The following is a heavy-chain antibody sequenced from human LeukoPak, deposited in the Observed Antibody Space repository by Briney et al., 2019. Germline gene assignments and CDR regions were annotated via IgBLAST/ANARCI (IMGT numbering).Heavy chain of an antibody. CDR3: AREDYVWGSYRYLDY. CDR1: GYTFTSYG. V-gene: IGHV1-18*01. J-gene: IGHJ4*02. CDR2: ISAYNGNT. Sequence: ASVKVSCKASGYTFTSYGISWVRQAPGQGLEWMGWISAYNGNTNYAQKLQGRVTMTTDTSTSIAYMELRSLRSDDTAVYYCAREDYVWGSYRYLDYWGQGTLVTVSS. D-gene: IGHD3-16*02.